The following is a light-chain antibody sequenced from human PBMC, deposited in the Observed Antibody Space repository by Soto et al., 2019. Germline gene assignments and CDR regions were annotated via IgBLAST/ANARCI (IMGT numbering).Light chain of an antibody. CDR1: RRDVGSDHV. J-gene: IGLJ2*01. CDR2: EAN. V-gene: IGLV2-23*01. CDR3: CSYAGLSTLL. Sequence: QSALTQPASVSGSPGQSITISCTGTRRDVGSDHVVSWYQQQPGEAPKLLIYEANKRPSGISDRFSGSKSGNTASLTISGLQAEDEADYFCCSYAGLSTLLFGGGTKLTVL.